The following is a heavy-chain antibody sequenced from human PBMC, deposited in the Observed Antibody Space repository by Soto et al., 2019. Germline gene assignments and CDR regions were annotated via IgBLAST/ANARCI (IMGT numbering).Heavy chain of an antibody. J-gene: IGHJ4*02. CDR3: AKAKNDYNWDNRPPFDF. CDR1: GFTLRDYA. V-gene: IGHV3-23*01. Sequence: VGSLRLSCAGSGFTLRDYAMTWIRQAPGKGLEWVSLISSNDVGTYYAESVKTRFTISTDQSRNTVYLQMDSLRADDTAIYYCAKAKNDYNWDNRPPFDFRGQGALVTVSS. CDR2: ISSNDVGT. D-gene: IGHD1-20*01.